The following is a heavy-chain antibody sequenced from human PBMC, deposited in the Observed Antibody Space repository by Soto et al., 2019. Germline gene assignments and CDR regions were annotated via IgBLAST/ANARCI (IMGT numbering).Heavy chain of an antibody. CDR1: CGSIITFSYY. CDR2: ISYSGST. V-gene: IGHV4-39*01. J-gene: IGHJ3*01. Sequence: QLQVQESGPGLVKPSETLSLTCAFSCGSIITFSYYWGWIRQPPGQGLEWIGSISYSGSTLYSPSLKSRFTISADASKNQFSLKLSSVTAADTAVLYCGRHYPGAFDVWGQGIVVTVSS. CDR3: GRHYPGAFDV.